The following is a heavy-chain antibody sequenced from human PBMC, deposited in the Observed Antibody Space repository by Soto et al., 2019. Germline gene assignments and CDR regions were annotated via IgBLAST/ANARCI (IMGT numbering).Heavy chain of an antibody. Sequence: QVQLVESGGGVVQPGRSLRLSCAASGFTFSNYGMHWVRQAPGKGLDWVAVVSYDGTDKYYADSVKGRFTISRDNSKNTLYLQMNSLRAEDTAMYYCATFYHDSGTLTGAPWFDPWGQGTHVTVSS. D-gene: IGHD3-22*01. CDR2: VSYDGTDK. V-gene: IGHV3-30*03. CDR1: GFTFSNYG. J-gene: IGHJ5*02. CDR3: ATFYHDSGTLTGAPWFDP.